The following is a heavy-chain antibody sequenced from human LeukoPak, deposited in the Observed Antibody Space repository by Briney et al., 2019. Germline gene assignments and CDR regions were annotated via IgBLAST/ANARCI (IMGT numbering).Heavy chain of an antibody. CDR1: GYTFTVYY. D-gene: IGHD1-26*01. V-gene: IGHV1-2*02. J-gene: IGHJ4*02. CDR3: ARDRGWDFDY. CDR2: INPNSGGT. Sequence: ASVTVSFTSSGYTFTVYYMHWVRHAPGQGLEWMGWINPNSGGTNYAQKFRGRVTMTRDTSISTAYMELSRLRSDDTAVYYCARDRGWDFDYWGQGTLVTVSS.